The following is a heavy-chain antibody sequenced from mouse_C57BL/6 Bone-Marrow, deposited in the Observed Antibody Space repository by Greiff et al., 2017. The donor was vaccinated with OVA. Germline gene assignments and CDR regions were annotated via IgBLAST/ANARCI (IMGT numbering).Heavy chain of an antibody. CDR3: ARARPRGCFEV. J-gene: IGHJ1*01. V-gene: IGHV5-4*03. Sequence: EVKLVESGGGLVKPGGSLKLSCAASGFTFSSYAMSWVRQTPEKSLEWVASISDGGSYTYYPDNVTGRSTFARDNAKNNLYLQMSHLKSEDTAMYYCARARPRGCFEVWGAETTVTVSS. CDR1: GFTFSSYA. CDR2: ISDGGSYT.